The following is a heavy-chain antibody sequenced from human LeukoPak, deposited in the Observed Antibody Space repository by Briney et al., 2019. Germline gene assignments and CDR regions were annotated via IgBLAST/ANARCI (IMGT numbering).Heavy chain of an antibody. CDR3: ARGLNYGGGGYYFDS. CDR1: GGSISSYY. CDR2: IYYTGIT. D-gene: IGHD2-21*01. V-gene: IGHV4-59*12. J-gene: IGHJ4*02. Sequence: SETLSLTCTVSGGSISSYYWSWIRQPPGKGLEWIGYIYYTGITYYNLSLKSRVTISVDTSKYQCSLRLSSVTAADTAVYYCARGLNYGGGGYYFDSWGPGTLVTVSS.